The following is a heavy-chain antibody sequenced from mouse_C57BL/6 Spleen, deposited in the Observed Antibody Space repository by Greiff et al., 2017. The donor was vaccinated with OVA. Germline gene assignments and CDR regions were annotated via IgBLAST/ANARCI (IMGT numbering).Heavy chain of an antibody. V-gene: IGHV1-74*01. CDR1: GYTFPSYW. CDR2: INPSDITT. J-gene: IGHJ3*01. CDR3: AIPHYCSAWFAY. Sequence: QVQLQQPGAELVKPGASVKVSCKASGYTFPSYWMNWVKQRPGQGLEWIGEINPSDITTTYHQKFKGKATLTVDKSSSTSYLQLSNLTSEDSAVYCCAIPHYCSAWFAYWGQGTLLTVSA. D-gene: IGHD1-1*01.